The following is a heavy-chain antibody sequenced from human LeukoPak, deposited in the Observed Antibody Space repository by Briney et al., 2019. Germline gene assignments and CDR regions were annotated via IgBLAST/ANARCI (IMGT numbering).Heavy chain of an antibody. V-gene: IGHV3-9*01. D-gene: IGHD6-13*01. Sequence: GGSLRLSCAASGFTFDDYAMHWVRQVPGKGLEWVSGISWNSGSIGYADSVKGRFTISRDNAKNSLYLQMSSLRAEDTALYYCAKDRRSWYDFDYWGQGTLVTVSS. CDR3: AKDRRSWYDFDY. CDR2: ISWNSGSI. CDR1: GFTFDDYA. J-gene: IGHJ4*02.